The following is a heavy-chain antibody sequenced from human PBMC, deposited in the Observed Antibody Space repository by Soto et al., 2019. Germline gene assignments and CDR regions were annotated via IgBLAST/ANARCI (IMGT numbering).Heavy chain of an antibody. J-gene: IGHJ4*02. V-gene: IGHV1-8*01. D-gene: IGHD3-3*01. Sequence: QVQLVQSGAEVKKPGASVKVSCKASGYTFTSYDINWVRQATGQGLEWMGWMNPNSGNTGYAQKFQGRVTMTRNTSISTAYMELSSLRSEDTAVYYCATWTYYDFWSGYFWRSVGYFDYWGQGTLVTVSS. CDR3: ATWTYYDFWSGYFWRSVGYFDY. CDR2: MNPNSGNT. CDR1: GYTFTSYD.